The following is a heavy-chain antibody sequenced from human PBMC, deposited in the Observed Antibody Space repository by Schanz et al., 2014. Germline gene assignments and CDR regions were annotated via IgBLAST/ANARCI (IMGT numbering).Heavy chain of an antibody. J-gene: IGHJ6*02. V-gene: IGHV4-59*01. Sequence: QVQLQESGPGLVKPSETLSLTYTVSGGSISSYYWSWIRQPPGKGLEWIGYIYYSGSTKYNPSLKSRVTISVDTSKNQFSLKLSSVTAADTAVYYCARDVGHYGMDVWGQGTTVTVSS. CDR3: ARDVGHYGMDV. CDR1: GGSISSYY. CDR2: IYYSGST.